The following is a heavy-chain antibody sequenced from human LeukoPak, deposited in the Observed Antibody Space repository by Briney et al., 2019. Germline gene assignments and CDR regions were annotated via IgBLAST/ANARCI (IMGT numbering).Heavy chain of an antibody. J-gene: IGHJ6*02. CDR2: MNPNSGNT. Sequence: GASVKVSCKASGYTFTGYYMHWVRQATGQGLEWMGWMNPNSGNTGYAQKFQGRVTMTRNTSISTAYMELSSLRSEDTAVYYCARVTSSSFYYYGMDVWGQGTTVTVSS. D-gene: IGHD6-13*01. V-gene: IGHV1-8*02. CDR3: ARVTSSSFYYYGMDV. CDR1: GYTFTGYY.